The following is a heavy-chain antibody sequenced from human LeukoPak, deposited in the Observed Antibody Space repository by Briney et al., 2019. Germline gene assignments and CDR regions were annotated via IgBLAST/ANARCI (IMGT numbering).Heavy chain of an antibody. V-gene: IGHV3-74*03. J-gene: IGHJ4*02. CDR2: INEPGTWP. Sequence: GESLTLPCAASGFTLSNYWVHWVRQAPGEGLVWVSRINEPGTWPTYEDSVRGRFTISRDNAKNTVSLHMKNLRAEDTAVYYCARDQRYCSSSSCPWEPFDYWGQGTLVTVSS. CDR3: ARDQRYCSSSSCPWEPFDY. CDR1: GFTLSNYW. D-gene: IGHD2-2*01.